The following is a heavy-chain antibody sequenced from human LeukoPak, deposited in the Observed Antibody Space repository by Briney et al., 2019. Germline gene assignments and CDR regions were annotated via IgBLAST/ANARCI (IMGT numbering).Heavy chain of an antibody. CDR1: GGSINSGGYY. CDR2: IYYSGGT. V-gene: IGHV4-31*03. Sequence: PSETLSLTCTVSGGSINSGGYYWSWIRQHPGKGLEWIGYIYYSGGTFYNPSLKSRVTISVDTSKNQFSLKLSSVTAADTAVYYCAGSEATTTPPPYGMYVWGQGTTVTVSS. J-gene: IGHJ6*02. CDR3: AGSEATTTPPPYGMYV. D-gene: IGHD5-12*01.